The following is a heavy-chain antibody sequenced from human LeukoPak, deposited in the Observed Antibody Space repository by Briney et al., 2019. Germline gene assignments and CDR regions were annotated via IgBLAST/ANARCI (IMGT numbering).Heavy chain of an antibody. V-gene: IGHV1-18*04. CDR3: ARGYNSNDVPKGFDY. CDR1: GYTFTRYG. J-gene: IGHJ4*02. Sequence: ASVKVSCKASGYTFTRYGISWVRQAPGQGLEGMGWISAYNGNTNYAQKLQGRVTMTTDTSTSTAYMELRSLRSDDTAVYYCARGYNSNDVPKGFDYWGQGTLVTVSS. CDR2: ISAYNGNT. D-gene: IGHD1-1*01.